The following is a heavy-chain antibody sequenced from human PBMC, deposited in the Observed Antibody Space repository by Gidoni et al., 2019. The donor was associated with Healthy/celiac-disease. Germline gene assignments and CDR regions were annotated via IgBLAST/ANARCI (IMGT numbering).Heavy chain of an antibody. Sequence: EVQLVESGGDLVQPGTSLRLSCEVSGFTCDDYAMHWVRQGPGKGLEWVSGINWNSASAGYAESVEGRFTISRDNAKKSLYLQMTSLRPEDTAVYYCAKARVFTYGIDAFDIWGHGTMVTVSS. V-gene: IGHV3-9*01. CDR3: AKARVFTYGIDAFDI. D-gene: IGHD2-8*01. CDR2: INWNSASA. CDR1: GFTCDDYA. J-gene: IGHJ3*02.